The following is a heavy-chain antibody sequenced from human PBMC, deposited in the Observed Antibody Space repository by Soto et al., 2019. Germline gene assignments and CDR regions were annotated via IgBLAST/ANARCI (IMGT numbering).Heavy chain of an antibody. CDR2: INESVRT. Sequence: PSETKPLTCAVDGGSYSGNYSSRIRQPPGKGLECRGDINESVRTNYNPSVKSRVTISVDTSKNQFSLKLSCVTAADTAVYYCARGQRFGELLYSYYYGMDVWGQVTTVTVSS. CDR1: GGSYSGNY. V-gene: IGHV4-34*01. CDR3: ARGQRFGELLYSYYYGMDV. J-gene: IGHJ6*02. D-gene: IGHD3-10*01.